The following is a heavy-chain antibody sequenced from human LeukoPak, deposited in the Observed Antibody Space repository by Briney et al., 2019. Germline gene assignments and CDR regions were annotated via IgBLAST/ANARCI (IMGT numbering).Heavy chain of an antibody. CDR3: ARDRYFHH. CDR1: GGSISSYY. Sequence: PSETLSLTCTVSGGSISSYYWSWIRQPPGKGLEWIGYIYYSGSTNYNPSLKSRVTISVDTSKNQFSLKLSSVTAADTAVYYCARDRYFHHWGQGTLVTVSS. J-gene: IGHJ1*01. V-gene: IGHV4-59*01. CDR2: IYYSGST.